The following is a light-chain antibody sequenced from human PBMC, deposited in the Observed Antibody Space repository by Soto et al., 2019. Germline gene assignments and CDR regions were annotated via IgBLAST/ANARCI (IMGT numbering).Light chain of an antibody. CDR2: EVS. V-gene: IGLV2-23*02. CDR3: SKERANACVV. J-gene: IGLJ2*01. Sequence: QSVLTQPASVSGSPGQSITISCTGTSSDVGSYNLVSWYQQHPGKTPKLIIYEVSKRPSGVSNRFSGSESGSTASLTISGLQAEDEADYYCSKERANACVVFGGGTKVTVL. CDR1: SSDVGSYNL.